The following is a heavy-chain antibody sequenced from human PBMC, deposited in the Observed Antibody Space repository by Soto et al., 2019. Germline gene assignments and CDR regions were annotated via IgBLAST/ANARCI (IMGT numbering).Heavy chain of an antibody. D-gene: IGHD7-27*01. CDR2: ISYDGTNK. V-gene: IGHV3-30-3*01. CDR3: ARDPKTSGGQHWAFNYFDS. J-gene: IGHJ4*02. CDR1: GFSFSTSP. Sequence: PGGSLRLSCAASGFSFSTSPMHWVRQAPGKGPEWVALISYDGTNKFYADSVKGRFTISRDNSKNTLYLPVDSLRPEEAAVYYVARDPKTSGGQHWAFNYFDSWGQGTLVTVSS.